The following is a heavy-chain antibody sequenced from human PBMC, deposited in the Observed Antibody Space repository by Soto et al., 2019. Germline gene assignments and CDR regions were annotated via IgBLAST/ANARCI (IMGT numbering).Heavy chain of an antibody. D-gene: IGHD3-16*01. Sequence: QVQVVQSGAAVKRPGSSVNVSCKASGGYFNNRQTLNSYPISWVRQAPGQGLAWMGVLIPLFGTTNYAQRFQGRVKITADKPTSTTYLELNTVTSDDTAVYYCAKSWGGEIYYYCYAMDVWGQGTTVTVSS. V-gene: IGHV1-69*06. CDR3: AKSWGGEIYYYCYAMDV. CDR1: GGYFNNRQTLNSYP. J-gene: IGHJ6*02. CDR2: LIPLFGTT.